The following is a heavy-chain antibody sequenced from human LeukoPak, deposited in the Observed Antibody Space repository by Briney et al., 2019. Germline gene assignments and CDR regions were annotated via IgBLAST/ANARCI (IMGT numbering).Heavy chain of an antibody. Sequence: KPFETLSLPWPCSGCSISRYYWSLIPQPPGKGLEWIGYIYYSGSTNYNSSLKSRVPISVDTSKNQFSLKLSSVTGADTAVYYCARFTYERSDWYFDLWGRGTLVSVPS. CDR3: ARFTYERSDWYFDL. D-gene: IGHD5-12*01. CDR2: IYYSGST. V-gene: IGHV4-59*08. CDR1: GCSISRYY. J-gene: IGHJ2*01.